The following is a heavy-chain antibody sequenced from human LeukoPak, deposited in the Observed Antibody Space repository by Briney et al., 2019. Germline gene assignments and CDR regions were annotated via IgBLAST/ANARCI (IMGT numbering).Heavy chain of an antibody. J-gene: IGHJ4*02. CDR2: IKNDESST. Sequence: GGSLRLSCAASGFTFSSYWMHWVRQVPGKGLVCVSRIKNDESSTYYADSVKGRFTISRDNSKNTLYLQMNSLRAEDTAVYYCAKVSDSGSYMVNYYFDDWGQGTLVTVSS. V-gene: IGHV3-74*01. CDR3: AKVSDSGSYMVNYYFDD. D-gene: IGHD1-26*01. CDR1: GFTFSSYW.